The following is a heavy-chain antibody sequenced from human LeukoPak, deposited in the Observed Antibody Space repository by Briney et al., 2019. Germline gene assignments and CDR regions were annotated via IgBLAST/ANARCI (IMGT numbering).Heavy chain of an antibody. V-gene: IGHV3-74*01. Sequence: AGSLTLSCAASGVIFGSHCMHWVRQAPGKGLEWVSRINGDGSRTNYAYFVKGLFIVSRDNTKNTLFLQMNSLRAETTAVYYCAREGPLDYWGQGTLVTVSS. CDR2: INGDGSRT. CDR3: AREGPLDY. CDR1: GVIFGSHC. J-gene: IGHJ4*02.